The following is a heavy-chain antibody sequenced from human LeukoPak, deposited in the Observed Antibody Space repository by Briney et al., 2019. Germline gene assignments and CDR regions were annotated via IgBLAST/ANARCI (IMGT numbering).Heavy chain of an antibody. CDR3: ARDSPRYFDWLSAYYSYYDMDV. CDR1: GYTFTSYG. D-gene: IGHD3-9*01. CDR2: ISAYNGNT. V-gene: IGHV1-18*01. J-gene: IGHJ6*02. Sequence: ASVKVSCKASGYTFTSYGISWVRQAPGQGLEWIACISAYNGNTNYAEKLQGRVTMTTDTSTSTAYMELRSLRSDDTAVYYCARDSPRYFDWLSAYYSYYDMDVWGQGTTVTVSS.